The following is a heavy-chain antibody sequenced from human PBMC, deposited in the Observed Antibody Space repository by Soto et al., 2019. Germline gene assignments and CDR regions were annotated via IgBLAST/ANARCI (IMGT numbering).Heavy chain of an antibody. CDR2: INTDGSST. CDR1: GFTISSYW. V-gene: IGHV3-74*01. CDR3: TRRLSVVGTSSFDY. D-gene: IGHD2-15*01. J-gene: IGHJ4*02. Sequence: WGSLRLSCAASGFTISSYWMHWVRQAPGKGLVWVSRINTDGSSTSYAASVKGRFTTSRDNAKNTLYLQMNSLRAEDTAVYYCTRRLSVVGTSSFDYWGQGTLVTVSS.